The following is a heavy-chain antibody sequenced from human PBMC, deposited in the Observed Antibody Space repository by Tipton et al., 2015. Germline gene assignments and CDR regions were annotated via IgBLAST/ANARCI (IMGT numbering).Heavy chain of an antibody. CDR3: ARFRSSWYPPCDFDY. CDR2: MSSSGSTI. V-gene: IGHV3-48*02. J-gene: IGHJ4*02. Sequence: GSLRLSCAASGFTFSSYDMNWVRQAPGKGLEWVSYMSSSGSTIYYADSVKDRFTISRDNAKNSLYLQMNSLRDEDTAVYYCARFRSSWYPPCDFDYWGQGSLVTVSS. CDR1: GFTFSSYD. D-gene: IGHD6-13*01.